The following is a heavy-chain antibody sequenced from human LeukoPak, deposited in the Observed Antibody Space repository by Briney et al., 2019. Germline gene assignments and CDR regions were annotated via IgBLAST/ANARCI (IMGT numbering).Heavy chain of an antibody. CDR2: ITSSSSTA. D-gene: IGHD4-17*01. Sequence: GGSLRLSCAASGFTFSSYSMNWVRQAPGKGLEWVSKITSSSSTAFYADSVKGRFTISRDNAKNSLYLQMNSLRAEDTAVYYCARDRFRTTVTTRSIYGMDVWGQGTTVTVSS. CDR1: GFTFSSYS. V-gene: IGHV3-48*01. CDR3: ARDRFRTTVTTRSIYGMDV. J-gene: IGHJ6*02.